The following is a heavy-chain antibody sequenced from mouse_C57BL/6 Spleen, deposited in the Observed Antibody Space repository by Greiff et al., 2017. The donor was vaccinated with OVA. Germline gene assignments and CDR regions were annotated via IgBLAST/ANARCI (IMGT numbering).Heavy chain of an antibody. CDR2: IDPSDSYT. D-gene: IGHD2-5*01. CDR1: GYTFTSYW. J-gene: IGHJ4*01. Sequence: QVQLQQPGAELVRPGTSVKLSCKASGYTFTSYWMHWVKQRPGQGLEWIGVIDPSDSYTNYNQKFKGKATLTVDTSSSTAYMQLSSLTSEDSAVYYCARWGYSNYDAMDYWGQGTSVTVSS. CDR3: ARWGYSNYDAMDY. V-gene: IGHV1-59*01.